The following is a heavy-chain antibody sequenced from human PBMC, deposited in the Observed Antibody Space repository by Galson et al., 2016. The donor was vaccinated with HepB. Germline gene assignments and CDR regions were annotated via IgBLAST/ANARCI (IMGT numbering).Heavy chain of an antibody. V-gene: IGHV3-20*04. CDR3: ARDLQSGWGGTMAY. D-gene: IGHD2-15*01. CDR2: VNWDGGAT. J-gene: IGHJ4*02. Sequence: SLRLSCAASGFTFNDYGMTWVRQAPGKGLEWVSGVNWDGGATGYADSVKGRFTISRDNVRNSLYLQMNSLRAGDTAVYYCARDLQSGWGGTMAYWGQGTLVTVSS. CDR1: GFTFNDYG.